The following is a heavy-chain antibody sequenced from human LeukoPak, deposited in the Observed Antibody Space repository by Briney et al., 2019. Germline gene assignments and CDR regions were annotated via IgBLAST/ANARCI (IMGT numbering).Heavy chain of an antibody. J-gene: IGHJ4*02. CDR2: ISGSGGGT. CDR3: ARRAGAYSHPYDY. V-gene: IGHV3-23*01. CDR1: GFTFSNHG. Sequence: GGSLRLSCTASGFTFSNHGMHWVRQAPGKGLEWVLAISGSGGGTYYADSVKGRFTISRDNSQNTLYLQMNSLRAEDTAVYYCARRAGAYSHPYDYWGQGTLVTVSS. D-gene: IGHD4/OR15-4a*01.